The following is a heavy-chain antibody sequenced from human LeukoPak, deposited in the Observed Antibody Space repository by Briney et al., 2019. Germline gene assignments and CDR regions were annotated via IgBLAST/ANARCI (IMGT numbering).Heavy chain of an antibody. Sequence: EGSLRLSCAASGFTFSSYSMNWVRRAPGNGLEAFSYISSSSSTIYYADSVKGRFTISRDNAKNSLYLQMNSLRAEDTAVYYCAKPPENVVGTSPFYFDSWGQGTLVTVSS. CDR1: GFTFSSYS. D-gene: IGHD1-26*01. J-gene: IGHJ4*02. CDR3: AKPPENVVGTSPFYFDS. V-gene: IGHV3-48*04. CDR2: ISSSSSTI.